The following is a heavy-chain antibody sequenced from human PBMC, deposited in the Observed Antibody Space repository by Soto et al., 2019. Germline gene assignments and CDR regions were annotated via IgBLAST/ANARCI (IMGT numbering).Heavy chain of an antibody. CDR2: IYHSGST. V-gene: IGHV4-59*12. CDR3: ARVPGP. J-gene: IGHJ5*02. Sequence: PSETLSLTCTFSGGSISSYYWSWIRQPPGKGLEWIGYIYHSGSTYYNPSLKSRVTISVDRSKNQFSLKLSSVTAADTAVYYCARVPGPWGQGTLLTVSS. CDR1: GGSISSYY.